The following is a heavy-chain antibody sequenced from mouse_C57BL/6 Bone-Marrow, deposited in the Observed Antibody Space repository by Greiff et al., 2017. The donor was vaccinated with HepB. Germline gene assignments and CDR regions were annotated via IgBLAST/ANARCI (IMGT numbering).Heavy chain of an antibody. J-gene: IGHJ1*03. V-gene: IGHV1-18*01. D-gene: IGHD1-1*02. CDR3: ARRDYRYFDV. CDR2: INPNNGGT. CDR1: GYTFTDYN. Sequence: EVQLVESGPELVKPGASVKIPCKASGYTFTDYNMDWVKQSHGKSLEWIGDINPNNGGTSYNQKFKGKATLTVDKSSSTAYMELRSLTSEDTAVYYCARRDYRYFDVWGTGTTVTVSS.